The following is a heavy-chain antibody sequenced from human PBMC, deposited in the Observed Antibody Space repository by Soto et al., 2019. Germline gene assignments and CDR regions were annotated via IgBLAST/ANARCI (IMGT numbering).Heavy chain of an antibody. J-gene: IGHJ4*02. CDR1: GGSMSSGGYY. V-gene: IGHV4-31*03. D-gene: IGHD3-22*01. Sequence: PSETLSLTCTVSGGSMSSGGYYWSWIRQHPGEGLEWIGYIYYSGSTYYNPSLKSRVTISVDTSKNQFSLKLSSVTAADTAVYYCASTPTYYYDSSGYYYFDYWGQGTLVTVSS. CDR2: IYYSGST. CDR3: ASTPTYYYDSSGYYYFDY.